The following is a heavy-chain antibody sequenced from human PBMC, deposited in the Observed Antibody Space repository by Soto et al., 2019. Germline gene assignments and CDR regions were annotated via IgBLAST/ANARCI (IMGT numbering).Heavy chain of an antibody. D-gene: IGHD1-7*01. V-gene: IGHV3-30-3*01. J-gene: IGHJ2*01. Sequence: GGSLRLSCAASGFTFSSYAMHWVRQAPGKGLEWVVVISYDGSNKYYADSVKGRFTISRDNSKNTLYLQMNSLRAEDTAVYYCAREELTGTTPLWYFDLWAVAPWSPSPQ. CDR2: ISYDGSNK. CDR1: GFTFSSYA. CDR3: AREELTGTTPLWYFDL.